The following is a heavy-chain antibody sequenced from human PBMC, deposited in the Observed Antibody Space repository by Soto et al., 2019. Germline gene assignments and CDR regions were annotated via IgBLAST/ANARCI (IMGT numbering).Heavy chain of an antibody. D-gene: IGHD2-15*01. CDR2: ISSSSSYI. Sequence: EVQLVESGGGLVKPGGSLRLSCAASGFTFSSYSMNWVRQAPGKGLEWVSSISSSSSYIYYADSVKGRFTISRDNAKNSLYLKMNSLRAEETAVYYCARGLHCSGGSCVFDYGGQGTRVTVSS. J-gene: IGHJ4*02. CDR3: ARGLHCSGGSCVFDY. CDR1: GFTFSSYS. V-gene: IGHV3-21*01.